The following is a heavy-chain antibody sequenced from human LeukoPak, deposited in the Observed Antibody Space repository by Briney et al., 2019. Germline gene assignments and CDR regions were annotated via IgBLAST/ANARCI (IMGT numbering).Heavy chain of an antibody. V-gene: IGHV1-2*04. CDR3: ARVAFYGDVPHFDY. J-gene: IGHJ4*02. Sequence: WASVKVSCKASGYTFTGYYMHWVRQAPGQGLEWMGWINPNSGGTNYAQKFQGWVTMTRDTSISTAYMELSRLRSDDTAVYYCARVAFYGDVPHFDYWGQGTLVTVSS. CDR1: GYTFTGYY. D-gene: IGHD4-17*01. CDR2: INPNSGGT.